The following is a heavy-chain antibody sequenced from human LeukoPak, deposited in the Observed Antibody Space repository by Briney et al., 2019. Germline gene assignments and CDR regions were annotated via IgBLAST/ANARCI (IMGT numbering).Heavy chain of an antibody. V-gene: IGHV4-39*01. CDR1: GGSISSSSYY. Sequence: PSETLSLTCTVSGGSISSSSYYWGWIRQPPGKGLEWIGSIYYSGSTYYNPSLKSRVTISVDTSKNQFSLKLSSVTAADTAVYYCARSEGGATDFDIWGQGTMVTVSS. CDR2: IYYSGST. J-gene: IGHJ3*02. CDR3: ARSEGGATDFDI. D-gene: IGHD1-26*01.